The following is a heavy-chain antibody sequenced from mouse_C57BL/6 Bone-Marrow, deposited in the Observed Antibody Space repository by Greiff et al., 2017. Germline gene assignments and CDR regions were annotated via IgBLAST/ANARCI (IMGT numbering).Heavy chain of an antibody. Sequence: VMLVESGPGLVAPSQSLSITCTVSGFSLTSYAISWVRQPPGKGLEWLGVIWTGGGTNYNSALKSRLSLSKDNSKSQVFLKMNSLQTDDTARYYCARNNYYGSSYAFAYWGQGTLVTVSA. CDR2: IWTGGGT. D-gene: IGHD1-1*01. CDR1: GFSLTSYA. CDR3: ARNNYYGSSYAFAY. V-gene: IGHV2-9-1*01. J-gene: IGHJ3*01.